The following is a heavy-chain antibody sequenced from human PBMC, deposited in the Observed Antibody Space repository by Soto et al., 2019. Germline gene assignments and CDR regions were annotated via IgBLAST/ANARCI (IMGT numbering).Heavy chain of an antibody. CDR2: LYYSGST. CDR1: GGSISSSGSY. CDR3: ARTYRSIYSAMVV. V-gene: IGHV4-39*01. Sequence: QLQLQESGPGLVKPSETLSLTCTVSGGSISSSGSYCGWVRQPPGKGLECIGNLYYSGSTYYKPSLQSRVTRSVDTSKNQFSLRLSSVTAADTAVYYCARTYRSIYSAMVVWGQGTTVTVSS. D-gene: IGHD6-13*01. J-gene: IGHJ6*02.